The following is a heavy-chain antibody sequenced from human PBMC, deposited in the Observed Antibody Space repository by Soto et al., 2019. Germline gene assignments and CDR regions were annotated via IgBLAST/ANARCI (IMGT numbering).Heavy chain of an antibody. CDR2: ISIEKGDT. CDR3: ARCYCSVGSCFTCWHFDL. D-gene: IGHD2-15*01. CDR1: GYSFATFG. J-gene: IGHJ2*01. Sequence: QVQVVQSGAEVKKPGASVKVACKASGYSFATFGMVWVRQAPGQGLEWMGWISIEKGDTNSAQKFQDRVTMTTDTSTSTAYMELRSLTSDDTAVYYCARCYCSVGSCFTCWHFDLWGRGTLVTVSS. V-gene: IGHV1-18*01.